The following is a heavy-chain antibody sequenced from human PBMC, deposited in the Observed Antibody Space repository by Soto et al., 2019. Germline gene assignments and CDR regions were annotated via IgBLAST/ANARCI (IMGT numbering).Heavy chain of an antibody. Sequence: QVQLQESGPGLVKPSQTLSLTCSVSGGSINSGGHYWSWIRQHPGKGLEWIGHIYKTGSTDFNPSLKDRLTISIDPSKNQFSLSLRSVTDADTAVYYCARDRIQFSVDVWGQGTTVTVSS. D-gene: IGHD5-18*01. V-gene: IGHV4-31*03. CDR3: ARDRIQFSVDV. CDR1: GGSINSGGHY. CDR2: IYKTGST. J-gene: IGHJ6*02.